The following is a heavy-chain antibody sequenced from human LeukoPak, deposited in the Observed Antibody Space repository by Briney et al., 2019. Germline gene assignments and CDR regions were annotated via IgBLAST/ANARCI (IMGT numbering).Heavy chain of an antibody. CDR2: IWYDGSNK. D-gene: IGHD5-12*01. Sequence: GGSLRLSCAASGFTFSSYGMHWVRQAPGRGLEWVAVIWYDGSNKYYADSVKGRFTIPRDNSKNTLYLQMNSLRAEDAAVYYCARDRGYDYVDYWGQGTLVTVSS. J-gene: IGHJ4*02. CDR1: GFTFSSYG. V-gene: IGHV3-33*01. CDR3: ARDRGYDYVDY.